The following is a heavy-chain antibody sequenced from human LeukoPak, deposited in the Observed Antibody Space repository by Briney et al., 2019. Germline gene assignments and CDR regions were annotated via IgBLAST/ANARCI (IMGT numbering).Heavy chain of an antibody. CDR3: ASSSNSQKLRYFDWLLEEYYYGMDV. J-gene: IGHJ6*02. Sequence: GRSLRLSCAASGFTFSSYGMHWVRQAPGKGLEWVAVISYDGSNKYYADSVKGRFTISRDNSKNTLYLQMNSLRAEDTAVYYCASSSNSQKLRYFDWLLEEYYYGMDVWGQGTTVTVSS. CDR2: ISYDGSNK. D-gene: IGHD3-9*01. CDR1: GFTFSSYG. V-gene: IGHV3-30*03.